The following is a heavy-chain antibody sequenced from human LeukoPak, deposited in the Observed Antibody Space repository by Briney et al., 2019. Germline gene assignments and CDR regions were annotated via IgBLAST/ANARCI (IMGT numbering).Heavy chain of an antibody. Sequence: GASVKVSCKASGYTFTSYGISWVRQAPGQGLEWMGWISSYNGHTNYAQNLQGRVTMTTDTSPSTVYMELRSLTSDDTAVYYCARDIGAAAADGAADFWGQGTLVTVSS. D-gene: IGHD6-13*01. CDR1: GYTFTSYG. V-gene: IGHV1-18*01. CDR2: ISSYNGHT. J-gene: IGHJ4*02. CDR3: ARDIGAAAADGAADF.